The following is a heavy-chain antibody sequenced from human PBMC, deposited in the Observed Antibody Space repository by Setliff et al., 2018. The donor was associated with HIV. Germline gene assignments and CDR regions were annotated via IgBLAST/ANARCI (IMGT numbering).Heavy chain of an antibody. J-gene: IGHJ3*02. Sequence: PSETLSLTCTVSGGSISSDSYYWTWIRQPAGKGLEWIGHIYTSGTTDYNPSLKSRVTISLDTSKNQFSLKLSSVTAADTAVYYCARSKTFYDFWGGYYTHGAFKIWGLGTMVTVSS. V-gene: IGHV4-61*09. CDR1: GGSISSDSYY. CDR2: IYTSGTT. D-gene: IGHD3-3*01. CDR3: ARSKTFYDFWGGYYTHGAFKI.